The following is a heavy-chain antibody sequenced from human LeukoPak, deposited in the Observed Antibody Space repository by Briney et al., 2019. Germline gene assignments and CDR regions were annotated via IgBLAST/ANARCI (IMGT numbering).Heavy chain of an antibody. CDR1: GGSISSYY. J-gene: IGHJ3*02. CDR2: IYYSGST. D-gene: IGHD3-16*02. Sequence: SETLSLTCTVSGGSISSYYWSWIRQPPGKGLEWIGYIYYSGSTNYNPSLKSRVTISVDTSKNQFSLKLSSVTAADTAVHYCASNYYDYVWGSYRRGAFDIWGQGTMVTVSS. V-gene: IGHV4-59*01. CDR3: ASNYYDYVWGSYRRGAFDI.